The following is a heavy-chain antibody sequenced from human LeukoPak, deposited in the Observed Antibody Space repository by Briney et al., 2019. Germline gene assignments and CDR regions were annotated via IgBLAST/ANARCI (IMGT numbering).Heavy chain of an antibody. CDR3: ARALVPALGGYFDY. D-gene: IGHD3-10*01. CDR2: IYYSGST. CDR1: GGSISSGDYY. Sequence: PSETLSLTCTVSGGSISSGDYYWSWIRQPPGKGLERIGYIYYSGSTYYNPSLKSRVTISVDTSKNQFSLKLSSVTAADTAVYYCARALVPALGGYFDYWGQGTLVTVSS. V-gene: IGHV4-30-4*01. J-gene: IGHJ4*02.